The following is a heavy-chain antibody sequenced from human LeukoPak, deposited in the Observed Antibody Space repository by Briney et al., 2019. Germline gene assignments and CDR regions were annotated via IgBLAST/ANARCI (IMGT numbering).Heavy chain of an antibody. CDR2: ISGSGGST. J-gene: IGHJ5*02. D-gene: IGHD6-13*01. V-gene: IGHV3-23*01. Sequence: PGGSLRLSCAASGFTFSGYAMNWVRQAPGKGLEWVSSISGSGGSTYYADSVKGRFTISRDNSKNTLYLQMNSLRAEDTAVYYCARDTYSSSWYGWFDPWGQGTLVTVSS. CDR3: ARDTYSSSWYGWFDP. CDR1: GFTFSGYA.